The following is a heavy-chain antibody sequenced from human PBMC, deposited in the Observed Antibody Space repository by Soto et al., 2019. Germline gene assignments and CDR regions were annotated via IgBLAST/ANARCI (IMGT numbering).Heavy chain of an antibody. V-gene: IGHV2-5*02. D-gene: IGHD3-3*01. CDR3: ARMSITIFGVVIRFWDV. Sequence: SGPTLVNPTQTLTLTCTFSGFSLSTSGVGVGWIRQPPGKALEWLALIYWDDDKRYSPSLKSRLTITKDTSKNQVVLTMTNMDPVDTATYYCARMSITIFGVVIRFWDVWGKGTTVTVSS. CDR1: GFSLSTSGVG. J-gene: IGHJ6*04. CDR2: IYWDDDK.